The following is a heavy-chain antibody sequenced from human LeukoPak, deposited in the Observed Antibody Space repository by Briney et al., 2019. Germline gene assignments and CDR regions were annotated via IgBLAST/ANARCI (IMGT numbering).Heavy chain of an antibody. D-gene: IGHD2-15*01. J-gene: IGHJ3*02. CDR2: ISYDGSNK. CDR1: GFTFSSYG. Sequence: PGGSLRLSCAASGFTFSSYGMHWVRQAPGKGLEWVAVISYDGSNKYYADSVKGRFTISRDNSKNTMYLQMNTLRPADTAVYYCARYHAAFSWSNAPDAFDIWGQGTMVTVSS. V-gene: IGHV3-30*03. CDR3: ARYHAAFSWSNAPDAFDI.